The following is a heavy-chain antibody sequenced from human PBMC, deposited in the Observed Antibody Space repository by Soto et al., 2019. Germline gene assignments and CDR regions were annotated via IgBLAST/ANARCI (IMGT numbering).Heavy chain of an antibody. D-gene: IGHD6-13*01. V-gene: IGHV6-1*01. CDR1: GDSVSSNSAT. CDR2: TYYRSKWYY. J-gene: IGHJ4*02. CDR3: ARDPVTAADYFDY. Sequence: SQTLSLTCAISGDSVSSNSATWNLIRQSPSRGLEWRGRTYYRSKWYYDYAVSVKSRITINPDTSKNQFSLQLNSVTPEDTAVYYCARDPVTAADYFDYWGPGTLVTVSS.